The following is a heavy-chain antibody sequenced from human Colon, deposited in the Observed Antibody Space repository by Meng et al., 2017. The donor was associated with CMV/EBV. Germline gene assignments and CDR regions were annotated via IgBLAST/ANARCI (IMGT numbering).Heavy chain of an antibody. V-gene: IGHV1-2*02. Sequence: ASEKVSCKASGYTFTDDQIHWVRQAPGQGLEWMGRINPNSGGSNYAQKFQGRVTMTRDTSITTAYMELSGLRSDDTAVYYCARFFNLFGSMFDYWGQGTLVTVSS. CDR3: ARFFNLFGSMFDY. CDR2: INPNSGGS. J-gene: IGHJ4*02. D-gene: IGHD1-1*01. CDR1: GYTFTDDQ.